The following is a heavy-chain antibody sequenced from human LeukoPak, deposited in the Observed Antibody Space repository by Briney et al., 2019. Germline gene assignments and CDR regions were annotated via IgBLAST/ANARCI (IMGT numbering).Heavy chain of an antibody. Sequence: GGSLRLSCAASGFTFSSYGMHWVRQAPGKGLEWVALIWYDGSHQYYADSVKGRFTISRDNSKNTLYLQMNSLRAEDTAVYYCARDYNYYHSSGYWYYFDYWGQGTLVTVSS. CDR3: ARDYNYYHSSGYWYYFDY. V-gene: IGHV3-33*01. CDR2: IWYDGSHQ. D-gene: IGHD3-22*01. CDR1: GFTFSSYG. J-gene: IGHJ4*02.